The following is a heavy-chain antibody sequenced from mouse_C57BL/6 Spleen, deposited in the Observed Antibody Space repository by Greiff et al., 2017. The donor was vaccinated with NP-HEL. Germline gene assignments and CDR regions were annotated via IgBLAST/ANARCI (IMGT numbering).Heavy chain of an antibody. D-gene: IGHD3-2*02. V-gene: IGHV1-80*01. CDR2: IYPGDGDT. CDR3: ARWDSSGYSYAMDY. J-gene: IGHJ4*01. Sequence: QVQLQQSGAELVKPGASVKISCKASGYAFSSYWMNWVKQRPGKGLEWIGQIYPGDGDTNYNGKFKGKATLTADKSSSTAYMQLSSLTSEDSAVYYCARWDSSGYSYAMDYWGQGTSVTVSS. CDR1: GYAFSSYW.